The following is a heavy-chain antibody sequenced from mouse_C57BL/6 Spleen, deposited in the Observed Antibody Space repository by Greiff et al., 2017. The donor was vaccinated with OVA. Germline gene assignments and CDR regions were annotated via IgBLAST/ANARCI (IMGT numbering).Heavy chain of an antibody. V-gene: IGHV1-26*01. Sequence: EVQLQQSGPELVKPGASVKISCKASGYTFTDYYMNWVKQSHGKSLEWIGDINPNNGGTSYNQKFKGKATLTVDKSSSTAYMELRSLTSEDSAVYYCARRTTVVAHYAMDYWGQGTSVTVSS. CDR2: INPNNGGT. J-gene: IGHJ4*01. D-gene: IGHD1-1*01. CDR1: GYTFTDYY. CDR3: ARRTTVVAHYAMDY.